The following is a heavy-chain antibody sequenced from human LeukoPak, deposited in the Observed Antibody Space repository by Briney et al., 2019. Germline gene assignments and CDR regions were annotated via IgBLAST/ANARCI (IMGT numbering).Heavy chain of an antibody. CDR3: AREWAVGEQNYYYYMDV. CDR2: IYYSGST. Sequence: SETLSLTCTVSGGSISNYYWSWIRQPPEKGLEWIGYIYYSGSTNYNPSLKSRVTLSVDTSKNQFSLKLSSVTAADTAVYYCAREWAVGEQNYYYYMDVWGKGTTVTVSS. V-gene: IGHV4-59*01. J-gene: IGHJ6*03. CDR1: GGSISNYY. D-gene: IGHD3-16*01.